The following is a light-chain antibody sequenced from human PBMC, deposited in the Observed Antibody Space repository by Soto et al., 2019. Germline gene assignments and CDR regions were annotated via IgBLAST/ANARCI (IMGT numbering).Light chain of an antibody. CDR1: QSVSSY. Sequence: EIVLTQSPATLSLSPGERATLSCRASQSVSSYVAWYQQKPGQAPRLLIYDAYNTATGIPARFSGSGSGTDFTLTISGLEPEDFAVDYCQQRSNWPPSLTLGVGTKVEI. V-gene: IGKV3-11*01. CDR2: DAY. J-gene: IGKJ4*01. CDR3: QQRSNWPPSLT.